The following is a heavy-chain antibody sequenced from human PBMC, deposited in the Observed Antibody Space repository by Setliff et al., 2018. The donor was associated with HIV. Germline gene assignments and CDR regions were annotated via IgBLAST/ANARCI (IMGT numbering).Heavy chain of an antibody. J-gene: IGHJ4*02. V-gene: IGHV1-8*02. CDR1: AFTFNIYA. CDR3: SRSRNLDY. Sequence: ASVKVSCKASAFTFNIYAIHWVRQAPGQGSEWMGWMNPNSGNTGYAQKFQGRVTMTRNTSISTAYMELSSLRSEDTAMYYCSRSRNLDYWGQGTLVTVSS. CDR2: MNPNSGNT. D-gene: IGHD4-4*01.